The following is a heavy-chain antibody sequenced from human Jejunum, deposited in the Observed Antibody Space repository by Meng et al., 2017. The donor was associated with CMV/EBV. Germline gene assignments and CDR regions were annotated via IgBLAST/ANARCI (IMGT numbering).Heavy chain of an antibody. CDR2: ISYDGSKK. CDR1: GFTFSGYG. J-gene: IGHJ4*02. D-gene: IGHD6-13*01. V-gene: IGHV3-30*18. CDR3: EKDGPEGSSSCTPDY. Sequence: GFTFSGYGMHWVRQAPGKGLEWVSAISYDGSKKWYADSVKGRFTISRDDSMNTLYLQMNSLRPEDTGVYSCEKDGPEGSSSCTPDYWGQGTLVTVSS.